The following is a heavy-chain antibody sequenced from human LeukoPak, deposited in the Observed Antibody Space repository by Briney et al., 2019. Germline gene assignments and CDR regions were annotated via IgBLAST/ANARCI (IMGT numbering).Heavy chain of an antibody. CDR3: ARLARYCSSTTCYHFDY. V-gene: IGHV4-38-2*01. D-gene: IGHD2-2*01. Sequence: SETLSLTRAVSGYSISSGYYWGWIRQPPGKGLEWIGSIYNSGNTYYNPSLKSRVTISVDTSKNQFSLNLSSVTAADTAVYYCARLARYCSSTTCYHFDYWGQGTLVTVSS. J-gene: IGHJ4*02. CDR2: IYNSGNT. CDR1: GYSISSGYY.